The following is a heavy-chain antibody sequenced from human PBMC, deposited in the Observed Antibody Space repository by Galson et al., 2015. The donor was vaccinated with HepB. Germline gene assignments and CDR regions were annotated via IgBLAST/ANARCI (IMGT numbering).Heavy chain of an antibody. J-gene: IGHJ4*02. Sequence: LRLSCAASGFTFSSYGMHWVRQAPGKGLEWVAVIWYDGSNKYYADSVKGRFTISRDNAKNSLYLQMNSLRAEDTAVYYCAREGAAVAGTDFDYWGQGTLVTVSS. CDR2: IWYDGSNK. CDR1: GFTFSSYG. V-gene: IGHV3-33*01. D-gene: IGHD6-19*01. CDR3: AREGAAVAGTDFDY.